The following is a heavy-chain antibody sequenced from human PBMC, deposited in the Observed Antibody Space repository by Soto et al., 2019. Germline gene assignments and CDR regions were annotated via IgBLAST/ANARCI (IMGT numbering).Heavy chain of an antibody. CDR1: GGSISSSSYY. V-gene: IGHV4-39*01. CDR2: IYYSGST. CDR3: ARTGYSGSYRPYYYYGMDV. J-gene: IGHJ6*02. D-gene: IGHD1-26*01. Sequence: SETLSLTCTVSGGSISSSSYYWGWIRQPPGKGLEWIGSIYYSGSTYYNPSLKSRVTISVDTSKNQFSLKLSSVTAADTAVYYCARTGYSGSYRPYYYYGMDVWGQGTTVTVSS.